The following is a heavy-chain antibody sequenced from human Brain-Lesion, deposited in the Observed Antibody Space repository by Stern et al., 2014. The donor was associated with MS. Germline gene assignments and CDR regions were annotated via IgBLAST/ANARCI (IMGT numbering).Heavy chain of an antibody. CDR3: ARVFLGGDRSAYYGWFDP. CDR1: GTSISTGDIY. V-gene: IGHV4-30-4*01. D-gene: IGHD3-22*01. Sequence: DQLAESGPGLVKPSETLSLTCTVSGTSISTGDIYWGWIRHPPGKGLEGIGDINCIGGTFSHPSLKSRLNMGEVTSKNLYTLMLTSVTAADTAVYYCARVFLGGDRSAYYGWFDPWGQGTLVTVSS. CDR2: INCIGGT. J-gene: IGHJ5*02.